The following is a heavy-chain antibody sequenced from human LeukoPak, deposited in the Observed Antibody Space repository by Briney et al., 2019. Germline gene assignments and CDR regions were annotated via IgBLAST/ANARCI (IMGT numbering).Heavy chain of an antibody. CDR2: INWNGGST. V-gene: IGHV3-20*04. CDR1: GFTFSSYS. Sequence: PGGSLRLSCAASGFTFSSYSMNWVRQAPGKGLEWVSAINWNGGSTGYADSVKGRFTISRDNSKNSLYLQMNSLGAEDTALYYCARGGYGSGSPGYWGQGTLVTVSS. CDR3: ARGGYGSGSPGY. J-gene: IGHJ4*02. D-gene: IGHD3-10*01.